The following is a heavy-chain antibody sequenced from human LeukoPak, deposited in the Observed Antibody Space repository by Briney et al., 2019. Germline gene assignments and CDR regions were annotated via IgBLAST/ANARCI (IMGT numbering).Heavy chain of an antibody. J-gene: IGHJ4*02. D-gene: IGHD5-12*01. CDR2: IIPILGIA. CDR1: GGTFSSYA. V-gene: IGHV1-69*04. CDR3: ASLVATLL. Sequence: GASVKVSCKASGGTFSSYAVSWVRQAPGQGLEWMRRIIPILGIANYAQKFQGRVTITADKSTSTAYMELSSLRSEDTAVYYCASLVATLLWGQGTLVTVSS.